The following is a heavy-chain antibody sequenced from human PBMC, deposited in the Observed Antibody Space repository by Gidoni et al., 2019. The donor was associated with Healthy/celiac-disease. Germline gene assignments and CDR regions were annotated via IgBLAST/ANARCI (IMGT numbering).Heavy chain of an antibody. V-gene: IGHV3-23*01. D-gene: IGHD1-26*01. J-gene: IGHJ4*02. CDR3: AKDGAYGESGSSYFDY. CDR1: GFTFSSYA. Sequence: EVQLLESGGGLVQPGGSLRLSWSASGFTFSSYAMSWVRQAPGKGLEWVSAISGSGGSTYYADSVKSRFTISRDNSKNTLYLQMNSLRAEDTAVYYCAKDGAYGESGSSYFDYWGQGTLVTVSS. CDR2: ISGSGGST.